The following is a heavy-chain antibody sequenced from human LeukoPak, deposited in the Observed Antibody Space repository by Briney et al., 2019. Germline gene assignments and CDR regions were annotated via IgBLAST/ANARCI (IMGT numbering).Heavy chain of an antibody. CDR3: ARDRGHYDILTGYPTCWDY. V-gene: IGHV1-2*06. CDR1: GYTFTGYY. Sequence: ASVKVSCKASGYTFTGYYMHWVRQAPGQGPEWMGRINPNSGGTNYAQKFQGRVTMTRDTSISTAYMELSRLRSDDTAVYYCARDRGHYDILTGYPTCWDYWGQGTLVTVSS. D-gene: IGHD3-9*01. J-gene: IGHJ4*02. CDR2: INPNSGGT.